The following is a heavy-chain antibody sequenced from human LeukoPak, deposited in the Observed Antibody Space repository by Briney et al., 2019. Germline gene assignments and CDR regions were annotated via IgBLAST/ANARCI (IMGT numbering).Heavy chain of an antibody. CDR2: ISYDGSNK. D-gene: IGHD1-1*01. Sequence: GGSLRLSCAAPGFTFSSYGMHWVRQAPGKGLEWVAVISYDGSNKYYADSVKGRFTISRDNAKNSLYLQMNSLRAEDTAVYYCARDGIQLDIYGMDVWGQGTTVTVSS. CDR1: GFTFSSYG. V-gene: IGHV3-30*03. J-gene: IGHJ6*02. CDR3: ARDGIQLDIYGMDV.